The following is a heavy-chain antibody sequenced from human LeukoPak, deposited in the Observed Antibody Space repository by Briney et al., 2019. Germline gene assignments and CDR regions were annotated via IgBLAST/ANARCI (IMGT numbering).Heavy chain of an antibody. CDR1: GYTFTSYY. Sequence: ASVKVSCKASGYTFTSYYMHWVRQAPGQGLEWMGIINPSGGSTSYAQKFQGRVTMTTDTSTSTAYTELRSLRSDDTAVYYCRIAVEAFDIWGQGTMVTVSS. V-gene: IGHV1-46*01. CDR3: RIAVEAFDI. CDR2: INPSGGST. D-gene: IGHD6-19*01. J-gene: IGHJ3*02.